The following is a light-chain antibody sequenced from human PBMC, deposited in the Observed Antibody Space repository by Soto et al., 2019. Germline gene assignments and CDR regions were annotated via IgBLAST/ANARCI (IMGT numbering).Light chain of an antibody. CDR2: GAS. J-gene: IGKJ1*01. CDR3: QQYNNWPPWT. Sequence: EVVMTQSPATLSVSPGESATLSCRASQSVNNNLAWYQQRPGQAPTLLISGASTRAAGIPDRFSGSGSGTEFTLSISSLQSEDGAVYYCQQYNNWPPWTFGQGTKVEIK. V-gene: IGKV3-15*01. CDR1: QSVNNN.